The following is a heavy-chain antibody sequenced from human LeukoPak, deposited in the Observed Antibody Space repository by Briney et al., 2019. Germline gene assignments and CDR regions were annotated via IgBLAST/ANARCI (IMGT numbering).Heavy chain of an antibody. CDR3: ARQWVVVTAIGDYYYYGMAV. J-gene: IGHJ6*02. Sequence: SETLSLTCTVSGGSISSYYWSWIRQPPGKGLEWIGYIYYSGSTNYNPSLKSRVTISVDTSNNQFSLKLSSVTAADTAVYYCARQWVVVTAIGDYYYYGMAVGGQGTTVTVSS. D-gene: IGHD2-21*02. CDR2: IYYSGST. V-gene: IGHV4-59*08. CDR1: GGSISSYY.